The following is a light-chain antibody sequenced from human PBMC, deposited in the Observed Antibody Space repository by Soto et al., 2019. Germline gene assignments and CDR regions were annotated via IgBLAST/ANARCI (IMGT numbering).Light chain of an antibody. V-gene: IGLV2-11*01. CDR2: DVT. Sequence: QSALTQPRSVSGSPGQSVTISCTGTSSDVGAYNYVSWYQQYPGKAPKLVIYDVTKRPLGVPDRFSGSKSGNTASLTISGLQAEDEADYHCCSYAGSYPYVFGTGTKLTVL. CDR3: CSYAGSYPYV. J-gene: IGLJ1*01. CDR1: SSDVGAYNY.